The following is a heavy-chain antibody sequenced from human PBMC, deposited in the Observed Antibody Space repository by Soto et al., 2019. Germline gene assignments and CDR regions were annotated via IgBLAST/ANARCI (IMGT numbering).Heavy chain of an antibody. V-gene: IGHV1-69*13. J-gene: IGHJ6*02. CDR3: ARVKSGCSTSCHDCYYYYSMGV. D-gene: IGHD2-2*01. Sequence: SVKVSCKASGGTFSSYAISWVRQAPGQGLEWMGGIIPIFGTANYAQKFQGRVTITADESTSTAYMELSSLRSEDTAVYYCARVKSGCSTSCHDCYYYYSMGVWGQETTVTVSS. CDR1: GGTFSSYA. CDR2: IIPIFGTA.